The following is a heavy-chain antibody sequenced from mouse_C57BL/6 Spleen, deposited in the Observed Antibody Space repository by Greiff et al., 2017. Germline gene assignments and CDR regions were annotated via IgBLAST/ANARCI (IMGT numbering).Heavy chain of an antibody. V-gene: IGHV1-82*01. D-gene: IGHD1-1*01. CDR3: ATSLLLRPDV. J-gene: IGHJ1*03. CDR2: IYPGDGDT. Sequence: QVQLQQSGPELVKPGASVKISCKASGYAFSSSWMNWVKQRPGKGLEWIGRIYPGDGDTNYNGKFKGKATLTADKSSSTAYMQLSSLTSEDSAVYFCATSLLLRPDVWGTGTTVTVSS. CDR1: GYAFSSSW.